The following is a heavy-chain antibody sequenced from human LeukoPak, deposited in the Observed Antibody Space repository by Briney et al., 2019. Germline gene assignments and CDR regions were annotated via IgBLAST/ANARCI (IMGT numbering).Heavy chain of an antibody. CDR2: ISGSSSSYI. Sequence: PGGSLRLSCAASGFTFSRYSMNWVRQAPGKGLEWVSSISGSSSSYIYYADSLKGRFTISRDNAKNSLYLQMNSLRAEDTAVYYCARGGIVVVGVDYWGQGTLVTVSS. CDR3: ARGGIVVVGVDY. CDR1: GFTFSRYS. V-gene: IGHV3-21*01. J-gene: IGHJ4*02. D-gene: IGHD3-22*01.